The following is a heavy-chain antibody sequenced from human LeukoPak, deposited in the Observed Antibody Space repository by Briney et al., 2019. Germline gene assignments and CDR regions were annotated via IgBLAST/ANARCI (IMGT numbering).Heavy chain of an antibody. J-gene: IGHJ4*02. V-gene: IGHV3-15*04. D-gene: IGHD1-26*01. CDR1: GFTFSYVW. Sequence: GGSLRLSCAASGFTFSYVWMSWVRQAPGKGLGWVARIASAAHGGTTDYAAPVKVRFTISRDDSKDTLYLQMNSLQTEDTAVYYCSGGLDYWGQGTLVTVSS. CDR2: IASAAHGGTT. CDR3: SGGLDY.